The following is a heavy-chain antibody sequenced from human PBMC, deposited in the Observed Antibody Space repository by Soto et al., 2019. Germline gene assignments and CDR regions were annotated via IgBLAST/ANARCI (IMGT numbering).Heavy chain of an antibody. CDR2: IKPISDIT. Sequence: SVEVSCKASGDTFGRFTINWVRQAPGQGLEWMGGIKPISDITNYAQRFQGRVTFTADASTSTVYLELSSLRSEDTAMYYCARDPSTINKLIGVWFDPWGQGTLVTVSP. CDR3: ARDPSTINKLIGVWFDP. J-gene: IGHJ5*02. D-gene: IGHD4-4*01. CDR1: GDTFGRFT. V-gene: IGHV1-69*13.